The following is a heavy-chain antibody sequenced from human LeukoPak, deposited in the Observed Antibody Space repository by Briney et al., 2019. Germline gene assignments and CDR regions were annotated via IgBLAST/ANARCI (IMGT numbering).Heavy chain of an antibody. CDR1: GFSFSGYG. CDR3: AKGGGYEAQYYYYYLDV. D-gene: IGHD5-12*01. J-gene: IGHJ6*03. CDR2: IVPSGGTT. Sequence: GGTLRLSCAASGFSFSGYGMNWVRQAPGKGLEWVSGIVPSGGTTYYADSVKGRFTVSRDNSKNTLYLQMKSLRAEDTAVYYCAKGGGYEAQYYYYYLDVWGKGTTVTISS. V-gene: IGHV3-23*01.